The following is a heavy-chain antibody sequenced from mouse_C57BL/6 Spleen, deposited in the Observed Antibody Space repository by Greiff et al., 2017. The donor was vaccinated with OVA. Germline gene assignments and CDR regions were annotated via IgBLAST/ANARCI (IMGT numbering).Heavy chain of an antibody. J-gene: IGHJ1*03. CDR3: ARSDTTVVDWYFDV. Sequence: QVQLQQPGAELVRPGSSVKLSCKASGYTFTSYWMHWVKQRPIQGLEWIGNIDPSDSETHYNQKFKDKATLTVDKSSSTAYMQLSSLTSEDSAVYYCARSDTTVVDWYFDVWGTGTTVTVSS. V-gene: IGHV1-52*01. CDR2: IDPSDSET. CDR1: GYTFTSYW. D-gene: IGHD1-1*01.